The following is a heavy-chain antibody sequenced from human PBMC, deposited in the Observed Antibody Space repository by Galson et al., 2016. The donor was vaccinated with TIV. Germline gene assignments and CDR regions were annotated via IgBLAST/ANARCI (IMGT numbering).Heavy chain of an antibody. CDR1: GFNVRYNY. CDR2: IFSDGTS. D-gene: IGHD5-18*01. CDR3: AKTTPAEIQLGYYVDF. J-gene: IGHJ4*02. Sequence: SLRLSCAASGFNVRYNYMSWVRQAPGKGLEWVSLIFSDGTSYYADSVKGRFTISRDNSKNTLYLQMDSLRAEDTAVYFCAKTTPAEIQLGYYVDFWGRGTLVTVSS. V-gene: IGHV3-53*01.